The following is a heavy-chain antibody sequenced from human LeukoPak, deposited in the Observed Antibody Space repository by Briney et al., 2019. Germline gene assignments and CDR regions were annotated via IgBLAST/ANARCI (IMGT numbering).Heavy chain of an antibody. J-gene: IGHJ4*02. V-gene: IGHV3-33*06. CDR2: IWYDGSNK. CDR3: AKGGGVVRGVNFLDY. D-gene: IGHD3-10*01. Sequence: GRSLRLSCAASGFTFSSYGMHWVRQAPGKGLEWVAVIWYDGSNKYYADSVKGRFTISRDNSKNTLYLQMNSLRAGDTALYYCAKGGGVVRGVNFLDYWGQGTLVTVSS. CDR1: GFTFSSYG.